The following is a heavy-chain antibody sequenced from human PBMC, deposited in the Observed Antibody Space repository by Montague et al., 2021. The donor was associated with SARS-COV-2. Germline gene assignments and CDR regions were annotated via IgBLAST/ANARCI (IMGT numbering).Heavy chain of an antibody. V-gene: IGHV3-30-3*01. Sequence: SLRLSCAASGFTFSSYAMHWVRQAPGKGLEWVAVISYDGSNKYYADPVKGRFTISRDNSKNTLYLQMNSLRAEDTAVYYCARELTYYGMDVWGQGTTVTVSS. CDR2: ISYDGSNK. J-gene: IGHJ6*02. D-gene: IGHD2-21*02. CDR3: ARELTYYGMDV. CDR1: GFTFSSYA.